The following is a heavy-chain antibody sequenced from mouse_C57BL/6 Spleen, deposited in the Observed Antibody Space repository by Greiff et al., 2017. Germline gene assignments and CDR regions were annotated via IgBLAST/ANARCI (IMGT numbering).Heavy chain of an antibody. CDR3: ARRGYSNYPFAMDY. J-gene: IGHJ4*01. CDR2: INPYNGGT. Sequence: EVQLQQSGPVLVKPGASVKMSCKASGYTFTDYYMNWVKQSHGKSLEWIGVINPYNGGTSYNQKFKGKATLTVDKSSSTAYMELNSLTSEDSAVYYGARRGYSNYPFAMDYWGQGTSVTVSS. CDR1: GYTFTDYY. D-gene: IGHD2-5*01. V-gene: IGHV1-19*01.